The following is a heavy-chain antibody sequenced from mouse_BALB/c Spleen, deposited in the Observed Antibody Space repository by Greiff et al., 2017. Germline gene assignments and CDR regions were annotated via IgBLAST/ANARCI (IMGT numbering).Heavy chain of an antibody. CDR1: GYTFTSYY. CDR2: INPSNGGT. V-gene: IGHV1S81*02. D-gene: IGHD3-2*01. CDR3: TREGGSDSPAY. J-gene: IGHJ3*01. Sequence: QVQLKQSGAELVKPGASVKLSCKASGYTFTSYYMYWVKQRPGQGLEWIGEINPSNGGTNFNEKFKSKATLTVDKSSSTAYMQLSSLTSEDSAVYYCTREGGSDSPAYWGQGTLVTVSA.